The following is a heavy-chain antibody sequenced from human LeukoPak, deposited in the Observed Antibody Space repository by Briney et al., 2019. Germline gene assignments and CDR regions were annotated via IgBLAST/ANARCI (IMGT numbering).Heavy chain of an antibody. Sequence: SETLSLTCAVYGGSFSGYYWSWIRQPPGKGLEWIGEINHSGSTNYNPSLKSRVTISVDTSKNQFSLKLSSVTAADTAVYYCARGDYSIPFDYWGQGTLVTVSS. D-gene: IGHD4-11*01. CDR1: GGSFSGYY. J-gene: IGHJ4*02. CDR3: ARGDYSIPFDY. V-gene: IGHV4-34*01. CDR2: INHSGST.